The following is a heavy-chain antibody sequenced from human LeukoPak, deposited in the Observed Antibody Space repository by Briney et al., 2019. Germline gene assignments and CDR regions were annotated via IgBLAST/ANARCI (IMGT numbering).Heavy chain of an antibody. D-gene: IGHD6-19*01. CDR3: AKDQGSSSGWYSRDGFAL. J-gene: IGHJ3*01. V-gene: IGHV3-23*01. Sequence: PGRSLRLSCAASGLTFSSYAMSWVRQAPGKGLEWVSGISSSGDSTFYADSVKGRFTISRDNSKNTLYLQMNSLRAEDTAVYYCAKDQGSSSGWYSRDGFALWGRGTMVTVSS. CDR1: GLTFSSYA. CDR2: ISSSGDST.